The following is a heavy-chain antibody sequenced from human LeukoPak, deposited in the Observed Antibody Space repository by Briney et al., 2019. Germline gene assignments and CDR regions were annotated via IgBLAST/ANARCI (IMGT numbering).Heavy chain of an antibody. D-gene: IGHD1-1*01. CDR3: ARDGSSYFDY. CDR2: IYYSGST. V-gene: IGHV4-31*03. J-gene: IGHJ4*02. Sequence: SETLSLTCTVSGGSISSGGYYWSWIRQHPGKGLEWIGCIYYSGSTYYNPSLKSRVTISVDTSKNQFSLKLSSVTAADTAVYYCARDGSSYFDYWGQGTLVTVSS. CDR1: GGSISSGGYY.